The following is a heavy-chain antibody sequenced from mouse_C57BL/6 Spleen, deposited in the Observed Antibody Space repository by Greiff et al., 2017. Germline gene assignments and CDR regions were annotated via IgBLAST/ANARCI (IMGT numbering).Heavy chain of an antibody. J-gene: IGHJ3*01. CDR1: GYTFTSYT. D-gene: IGHD2-3*01. CDR3: SSLPYDGYYVGFAY. CDR2: INPSSGYT. V-gene: IGHV1-4*01. Sequence: QVQLQQSGAELARPGASVKMSCKASGYTFTSYTMHWVKQRPGQGLEWIGYINPSSGYTKYNQKFKDKATLTADKSSSTAYMQLSSLTSEDSAVYYCSSLPYDGYYVGFAYWGQGTLVTVSA.